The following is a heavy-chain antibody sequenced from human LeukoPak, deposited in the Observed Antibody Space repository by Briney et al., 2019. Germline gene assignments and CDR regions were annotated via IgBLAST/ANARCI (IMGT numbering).Heavy chain of an antibody. V-gene: IGHV1-18*01. CDR3: ARAFFSGAIAAAGIGLQH. J-gene: IGHJ1*01. D-gene: IGHD6-13*01. CDR2: ISAYNGNT. Sequence: ASVKVSCKASGYTFTSYGISWVRQAPGQGLEWMGWISAYNGNTNYAQKLQGRVTMTTDTSTSTAYMELRSLRSGDTAVYYCARAFFSGAIAAAGIGLQHWGQGTLVTVSS. CDR1: GYTFTSYG.